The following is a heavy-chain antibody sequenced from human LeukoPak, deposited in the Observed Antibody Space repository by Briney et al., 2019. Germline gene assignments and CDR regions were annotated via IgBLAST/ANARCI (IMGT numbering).Heavy chain of an antibody. CDR2: IRYDGSNK. V-gene: IGHV3-30*02. CDR1: GFTFSSYG. CDR3: AKDRAVAAYGNDNWFDP. D-gene: IGHD2-15*01. J-gene: IGHJ5*02. Sequence: PGGSLRLSCAASGFTFSSYGMHWVRQAPGKGLEWVAFIRYDGSNKYYADSVKGRFTISRDNSKNTLYLQMNSLRAEDTAVYYCAKDRAVAAYGNDNWFDPWGQGTLVTVSS.